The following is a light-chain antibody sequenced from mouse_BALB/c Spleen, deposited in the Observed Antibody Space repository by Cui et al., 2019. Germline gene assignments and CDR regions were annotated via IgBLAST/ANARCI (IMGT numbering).Light chain of an antibody. CDR1: QDVSTA. CDR3: QQHYSTPPT. Sequence: IVMTQSQNFMSTSVGDRVSITCKASQDVSTAVAWYQQKPGQSPKLLIYWASTRHTGVPDRFTGSGSGTDYTLTISSVQAEDLALYYCQQHYSTPPTFGAGTKLELK. J-gene: IGKJ5*01. V-gene: IGKV6-25*01. CDR2: WAS.